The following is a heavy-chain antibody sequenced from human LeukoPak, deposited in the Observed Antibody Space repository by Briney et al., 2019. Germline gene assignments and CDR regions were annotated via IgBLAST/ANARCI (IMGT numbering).Heavy chain of an antibody. CDR3: ARVASNCDFDY. CDR1: GFTFDDYG. CDR2: RNGGNT. Sequence: GGSLRLSCAASGFTFDDYGMTWVRQAPGKGLEWVSGRNGGNTGYADSVKGRFTISRDNAQNSLYLQMNSLRAEDTAVYYCARVASNCDFDYWGQGTLVSVSS. J-gene: IGHJ4*02. D-gene: IGHD4-11*01. V-gene: IGHV3-20*04.